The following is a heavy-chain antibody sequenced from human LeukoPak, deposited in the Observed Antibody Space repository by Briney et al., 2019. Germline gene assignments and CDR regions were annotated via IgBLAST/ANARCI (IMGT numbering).Heavy chain of an antibody. V-gene: IGHV4-38-2*02. Sequence: SETLSLTCTVSGYSISSGYYWGWIRQPPGKGLEWIGSIYHSGSTYYNPSLKSRVTISVDTSKNQFSLKLSSVTAADTAVYYCARATLWFGELSYYYYMDVWGKGTTVTVSS. CDR2: IYHSGST. CDR1: GYSISSGYY. J-gene: IGHJ6*03. D-gene: IGHD3-10*01. CDR3: ARATLWFGELSYYYYMDV.